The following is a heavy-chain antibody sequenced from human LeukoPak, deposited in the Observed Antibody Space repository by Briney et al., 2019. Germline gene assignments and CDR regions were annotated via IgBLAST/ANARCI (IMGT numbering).Heavy chain of an antibody. D-gene: IGHD3-10*01. Sequence: GGSLRLSCAASGFTFSSYWMSWVRQAPGKGLEWVAVIWYDGSNKYYADSVKGRFTISRDNSKNTLYLQMNSLRAEDTAVYYCASGGLSRGPLDYWGQGTLVTVSS. V-gene: IGHV3-33*08. CDR2: IWYDGSNK. J-gene: IGHJ4*02. CDR3: ASGGLSRGPLDY. CDR1: GFTFSSYW.